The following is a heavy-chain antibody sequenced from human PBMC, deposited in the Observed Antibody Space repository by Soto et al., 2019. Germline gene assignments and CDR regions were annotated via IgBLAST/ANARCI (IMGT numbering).Heavy chain of an antibody. J-gene: IGHJ4*02. CDR3: ARASTTVTTLDY. CDR2: IYHSGST. V-gene: IGHV4-30-2*01. Sequence: QLQLQESGSGLVKPSQTLSLTCAVSGGSISSGDYSWSWIRQPPGKGLEWIGYIYHSGSTYYNPSLKSRVTISVDRSKNQFSLKLSSVTAADTAVYYCARASTTVTTLDYWGQGTLVTVSS. CDR1: GGSISSGDYS. D-gene: IGHD4-17*01.